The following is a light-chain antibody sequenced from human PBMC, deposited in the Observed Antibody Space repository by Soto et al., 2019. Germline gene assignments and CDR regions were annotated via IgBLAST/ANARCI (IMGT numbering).Light chain of an antibody. J-gene: IGLJ1*01. CDR2: NVY. CDR1: SSDVGAYNF. CDR3: SAYTVSRTYV. V-gene: IGLV2-14*03. Sequence: QSARTQPASVSGSPGQSITISCSRTSSDVGAYNFVSWHQQHPGKAPKLMIYNVYDRPSGISYRFSGSKSGNTASLNISGLQGEDEADYYCSAYTVSRTYVFGTGTKVTVL.